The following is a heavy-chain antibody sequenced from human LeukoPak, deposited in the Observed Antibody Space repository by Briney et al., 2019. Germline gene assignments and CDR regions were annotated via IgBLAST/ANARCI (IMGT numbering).Heavy chain of an antibody. CDR2: SYYSGST. CDR3: ARANYYDILTGYDHFDY. V-gene: IGHV4-59*01. CDR1: GGSISSYY. D-gene: IGHD3-9*01. Sequence: SETLSLTCTVSGGSISSYYWGWIRQPPGKGLEWMGYSYYSGSTNYNPSLKNRVTISVDTSKNQFSLKLSSVTAADTAVYYCARANYYDILTGYDHFDYWGQGTLVTVSS. J-gene: IGHJ4*02.